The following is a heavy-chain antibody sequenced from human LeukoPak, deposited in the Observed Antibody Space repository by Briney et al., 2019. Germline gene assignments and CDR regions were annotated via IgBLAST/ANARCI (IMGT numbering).Heavy chain of an antibody. CDR3: ARTSSSWEYYYYGMDV. V-gene: IGHV1-18*04. J-gene: IGHJ6*04. CDR2: ISAYNGNT. D-gene: IGHD6-13*01. Sequence: ASVTVSCQASGYTFTSYGISWVRQAPGQGLEWMGWISAYNGNTNYAQKLQGRVTMTTDTSTSTAYMELRSLRSGDTAVYYCARTSSSWEYYYYGMDVWGKGTTVTVSS. CDR1: GYTFTSYG.